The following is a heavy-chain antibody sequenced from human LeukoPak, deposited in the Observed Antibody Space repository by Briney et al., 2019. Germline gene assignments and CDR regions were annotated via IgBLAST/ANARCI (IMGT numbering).Heavy chain of an antibody. CDR1: GGSISRGAYY. V-gene: IGHV4-31*03. CDR3: ARAPDPNFYDRSGFDY. Sequence: SETLSLTCTVSGGSISRGAYYWSWIRQHPGKGLEWIGYIHYSESTYYNPPLKSRVTISVDTSKNQFSLNLSSVTAADTAVYYCARAPDPNFYDRSGFDYWGQGTLITVSS. J-gene: IGHJ4*02. D-gene: IGHD3-22*01. CDR2: IHYSEST.